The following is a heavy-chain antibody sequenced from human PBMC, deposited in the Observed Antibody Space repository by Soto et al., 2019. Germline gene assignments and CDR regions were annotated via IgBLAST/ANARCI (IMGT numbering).Heavy chain of an antibody. CDR3: ARDGAIVGATPEPPYYYYGMDV. D-gene: IGHD1-26*01. CDR1: GYTFTSYG. J-gene: IGHJ6*02. CDR2: ISAYNGNT. V-gene: IGHV1-18*01. Sequence: QVQLVQSGAEVKKPGASVKVSCKASGYTFTSYGISWVRQAPGQGLEWMGWISAYNGNTNYAQKLQGRVTMTIDTSTSTAYMELRSLRSDDTAVYYCARDGAIVGATPEPPYYYYGMDVWGQGTTVTVSS.